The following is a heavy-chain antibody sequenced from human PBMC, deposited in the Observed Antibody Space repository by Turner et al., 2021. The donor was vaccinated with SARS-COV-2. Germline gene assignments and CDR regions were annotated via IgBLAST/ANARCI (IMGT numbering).Heavy chain of an antibody. CDR3: ARDLGYPFGGMDV. Sequence: VQLLESGGGLVQPGGSLRLSCAASGFTFSSYAMHWVRQAPGKGLEWVAIISYDGSNENYADSVKGRFTISRDNSKNTLYLQMNSLRAEDTAVYYCARDLGYPFGGMDVWGQGTTVTVSS. D-gene: IGHD3-16*01. CDR1: GFTFSSYA. CDR2: ISYDGSNE. J-gene: IGHJ6*02. V-gene: IGHV3-30-3*01.